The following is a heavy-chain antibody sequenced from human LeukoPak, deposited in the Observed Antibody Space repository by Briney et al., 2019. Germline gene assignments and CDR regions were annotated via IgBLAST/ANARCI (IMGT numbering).Heavy chain of an antibody. V-gene: IGHV3-7*01. CDR1: GFTFSSYW. Sequence: GGSLRLSCATSGFTFSSYWMSWVRQAPGKGLEWVANIKQDGSEKYFVDSVKGRFTISRDNAKSSLFLHMNSLRAEDTAVYYCARQDYGYSAFWGQGTLVTVSS. D-gene: IGHD4-17*01. CDR2: IKQDGSEK. J-gene: IGHJ4*02. CDR3: ARQDYGYSAF.